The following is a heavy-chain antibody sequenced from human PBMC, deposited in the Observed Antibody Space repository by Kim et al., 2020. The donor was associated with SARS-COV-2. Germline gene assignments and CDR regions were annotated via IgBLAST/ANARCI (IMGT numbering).Heavy chain of an antibody. J-gene: IGHJ4*02. CDR3: AKGTTSTTYSATDY. Sequence: AESVKGRFPISRENSKDTLSLQMNSRRAEDTAVYYCAKGTTSTTYSATDYWGQGTLVTVSS. D-gene: IGHD2-2*01. V-gene: IGHV3-23*01.